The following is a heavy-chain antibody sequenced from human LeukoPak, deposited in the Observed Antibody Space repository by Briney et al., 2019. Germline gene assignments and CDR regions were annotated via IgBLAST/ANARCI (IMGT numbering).Heavy chain of an antibody. Sequence: PSGTLSLTCAVYGGSFSGWWSWIRQPPGKGLEWIGEIHHSGGTKYNPSLRNLDAISVDTSKRQISLKMTSVTAADTAIYYCARHNGWAFDIWGQGTVVTVSS. CDR1: GGSFSGW. CDR3: ARHNGWAFDI. CDR2: IHHSGGT. V-gene: IGHV4-34*01. J-gene: IGHJ3*02. D-gene: IGHD2-15*01.